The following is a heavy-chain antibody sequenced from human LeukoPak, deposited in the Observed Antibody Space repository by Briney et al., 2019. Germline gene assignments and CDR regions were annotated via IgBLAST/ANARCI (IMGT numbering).Heavy chain of an antibody. V-gene: IGHV3-11*01. Sequence: GGSLRLSCAASGFTFSDYYMSWIRQAPGKGLEWVSYISSSGSTIYYADSVKGRFTISRDNAKNSLYLQMNSLRAEDTAVYYCARTILRGWLRVTDAFDIWGQGTMVTVSS. CDR1: GFTFSDYY. J-gene: IGHJ3*02. CDR3: ARTILRGWLRVTDAFDI. CDR2: ISSSGSTI. D-gene: IGHD5-12*01.